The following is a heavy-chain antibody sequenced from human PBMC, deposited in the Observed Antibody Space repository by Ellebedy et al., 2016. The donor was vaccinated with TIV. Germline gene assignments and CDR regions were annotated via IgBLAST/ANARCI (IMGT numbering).Heavy chain of an antibody. CDR1: SGSISSYY. CDR2: IYDTGST. CDR3: ARLHMEFYDSSGFLTWFDP. Sequence: PSETLSLTCTVSSGSISSYYWSWIRQPPGKGLEWIGYIYDTGSTNYNPALKSRVTISVDTSRNHLSLKLSSVTAADTAVYYCARLHMEFYDSSGFLTWFDPWGQGILVSVSS. D-gene: IGHD3-22*01. V-gene: IGHV4-59*01. J-gene: IGHJ5*02.